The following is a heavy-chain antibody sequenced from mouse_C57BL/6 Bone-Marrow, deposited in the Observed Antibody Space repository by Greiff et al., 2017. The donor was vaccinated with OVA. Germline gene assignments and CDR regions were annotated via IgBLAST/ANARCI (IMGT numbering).Heavy chain of an antibody. D-gene: IGHD1-1*01. J-gene: IGHJ3*01. Sequence: VKLMESGAELARPGASVKLSCKASGYTFTSYGISWVKQRTGQGLEWIGEIYPRSGTTYYNEKFKGKATLAADKSSSTAYMELRSLTSEDSAVYFCARIYGFAYWGQGTLVTVSA. CDR1: GYTFTSYG. CDR3: ARIYGFAY. CDR2: IYPRSGTT. V-gene: IGHV1-81*01.